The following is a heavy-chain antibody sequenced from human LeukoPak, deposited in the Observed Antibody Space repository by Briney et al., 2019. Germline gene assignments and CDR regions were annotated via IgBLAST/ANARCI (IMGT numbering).Heavy chain of an antibody. Sequence: GGSLRLSCAASAFTFDDYGMNWVRQAPGKGLEWVSGINWNGGSKGYADSVKGRFTISRDNAKNSLYLQMNSLRAEDTAVYYCARDQYNYGYVSWFDPWGQGTLVTVSS. CDR3: ARDQYNYGYVSWFDP. CDR1: AFTFDDYG. J-gene: IGHJ5*02. D-gene: IGHD5-18*01. V-gene: IGHV3-20*04. CDR2: INWNGGSK.